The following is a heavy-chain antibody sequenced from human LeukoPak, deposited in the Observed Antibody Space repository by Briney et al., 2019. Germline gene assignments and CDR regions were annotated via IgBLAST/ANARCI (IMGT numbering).Heavy chain of an antibody. CDR3: ARGGSITMVRGVIAY. CDR2: IWADGSNK. J-gene: IGHJ4*02. CDR1: GFTFSDYG. V-gene: IGHV3-33*01. Sequence: GGSLRLSCAASGFTFSDYGIHWVRQAPGKGLEWVAVIWADGSNKYYAYSVKGRFTISRDNSKNTMYLQMNSLRAEDKAVYYCARGGSITMVRGVIAYWGQGTLVTVSS. D-gene: IGHD3-10*01.